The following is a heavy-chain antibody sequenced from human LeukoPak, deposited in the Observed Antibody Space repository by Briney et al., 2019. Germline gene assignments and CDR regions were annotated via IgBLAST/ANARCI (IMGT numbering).Heavy chain of an antibody. CDR3: AKVQPEPYFDF. V-gene: IGHV3-23*01. D-gene: IGHD1-14*01. J-gene: IGHJ4*02. CDR2: ISGSGGST. Sequence: GGSLRLSCAASGFTFSSYAMSWVRQAPGKGLEWVSSISGSGGSTYYADSVKGRFTISRDDSKNTLYLQINSLRAEDTAVFYCAKVQPEPYFDFWGQGTLVTVSS. CDR1: GFTFSSYA.